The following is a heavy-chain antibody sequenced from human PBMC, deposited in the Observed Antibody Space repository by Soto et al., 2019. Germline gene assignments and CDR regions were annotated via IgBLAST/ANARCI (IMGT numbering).Heavy chain of an antibody. CDR2: INPSGGST. Sequence: ASVKVSCKASGYTFTSYYMHWVRQAPGQGLEWMGIINPSGGSTSYAQKFQGRVTMTRDTSTSTEYMELSSLRSEDTAVYYWARAGLGSSWYVFSYFDYWGQGTLVTVSS. J-gene: IGHJ4*02. V-gene: IGHV1-46*01. CDR3: ARAGLGSSWYVFSYFDY. CDR1: GYTFTSYY. D-gene: IGHD6-13*01.